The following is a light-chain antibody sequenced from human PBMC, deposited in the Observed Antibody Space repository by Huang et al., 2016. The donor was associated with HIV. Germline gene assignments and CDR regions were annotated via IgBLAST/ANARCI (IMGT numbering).Light chain of an antibody. Sequence: DVQMTQSPSSLSASVGDRVTIACRASQTFGTYLNWYQQKPGKAPSLLIYGASNSHSGVPSRCSGSGSGTEFTLTISSLQPEDFATYYCQQSHSLPPAFGPGTIVDVE. J-gene: IGKJ3*01. V-gene: IGKV1-39*01. CDR1: QTFGTY. CDR2: GAS. CDR3: QQSHSLPPA.